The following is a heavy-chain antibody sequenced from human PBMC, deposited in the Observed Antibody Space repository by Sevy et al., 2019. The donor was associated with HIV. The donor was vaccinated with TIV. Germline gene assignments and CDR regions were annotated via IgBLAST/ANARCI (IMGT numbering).Heavy chain of an antibody. CDR3: ARGDYYGSLYYFDY. V-gene: IGHV3-21*01. Sequence: GGSLRLSCAASGFTFNYHFMNWVRQVPGKGLEWVSYISSASSYINYSDSVKGRFTISRDNAKNLVFLEMNNLRPEDTAVYFCARGDYYGSLYYFDYWGQGTLDTVSS. CDR2: ISSASSYI. J-gene: IGHJ4*02. CDR1: GFTFNYHF. D-gene: IGHD3-10*01.